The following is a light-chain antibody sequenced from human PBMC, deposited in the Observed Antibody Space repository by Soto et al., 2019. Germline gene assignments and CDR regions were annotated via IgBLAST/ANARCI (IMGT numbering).Light chain of an antibody. J-gene: IGKJ2*01. CDR2: KAT. CDR3: QQYDRSSS. V-gene: IGKV1-5*03. Sequence: DIQMTQSPSTLPASVGDRVTITCRASQSVHSWLAWYQQKAGEAPKLLIYKATTLQSGVPSRFSGSGSGTAFSLTISRLQPDDFATYFCQQYDRSSSFGQGTRLEI. CDR1: QSVHSW.